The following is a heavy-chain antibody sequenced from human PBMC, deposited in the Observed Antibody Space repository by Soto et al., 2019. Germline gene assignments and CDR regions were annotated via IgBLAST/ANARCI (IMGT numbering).Heavy chain of an antibody. J-gene: IGHJ6*02. Sequence: GGSLRLSCAASGFTFSSYSMNWVRQAPGKGLEWVSSINSGSFSINYADSVKGRFSISRDNAQNSLHLQMNNLRAEDTAVYYCARNESSNLYGMDVWGQGTTVPVYS. D-gene: IGHD6-6*01. CDR3: ARNESSNLYGMDV. CDR2: INSGSFSI. CDR1: GFTFSSYS. V-gene: IGHV3-21*01.